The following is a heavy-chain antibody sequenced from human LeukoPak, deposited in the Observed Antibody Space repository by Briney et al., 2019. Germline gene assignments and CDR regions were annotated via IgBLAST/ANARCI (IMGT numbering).Heavy chain of an antibody. CDR3: ARVFSRAPGVGTAGDYFDY. V-gene: IGHV1-18*01. CDR1: GYTFSSYG. Sequence: ASVKVSCKASGYTFSSYGISWVRQAPGQGLEWMGWTSAYNGNTSFAQRFQGRVTMTTDTSTSSASMELRSLTSDDTAVYYCARVFSRAPGVGTAGDYFDYWGQGTLVTVSS. CDR2: TSAYNGNT. J-gene: IGHJ4*02. D-gene: IGHD6-13*01.